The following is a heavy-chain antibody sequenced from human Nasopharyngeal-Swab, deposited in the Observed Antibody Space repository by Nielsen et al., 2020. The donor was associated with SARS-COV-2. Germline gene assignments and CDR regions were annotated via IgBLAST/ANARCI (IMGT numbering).Heavy chain of an antibody. CDR3: AKDLRGPYFF. Sequence: GESLKISCVVSGYSFRTYGMSWVRQAPGKGLEWVAAIVGSGDISGSGGNTYYADSVKGRFTISRDNSKNTLSLQMNSLRAEDTAVYYCAKDLRGPYFFWGQGTLVTVSS. CDR2: IVGSGDISGSGGNT. V-gene: IGHV3-23*01. CDR1: GYSFRTYG. D-gene: IGHD2/OR15-2a*01. J-gene: IGHJ4*02.